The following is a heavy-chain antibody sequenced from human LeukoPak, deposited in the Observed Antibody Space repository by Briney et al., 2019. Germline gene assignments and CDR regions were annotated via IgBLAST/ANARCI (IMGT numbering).Heavy chain of an antibody. CDR2: INHSGST. CDR3: ARKGEQDKVDY. Sequence: SETLSLTCAVYGGSFSGYYWSWIRQPPGKGLEWIGEINHSGSTNYNPSLKSRVTISVDTSKNQFSLKLSSVTAADTAVYYCARKGEQDKVDYWDQGTLVTVSS. J-gene: IGHJ4*02. CDR1: GGSFSGYY. V-gene: IGHV4-34*01.